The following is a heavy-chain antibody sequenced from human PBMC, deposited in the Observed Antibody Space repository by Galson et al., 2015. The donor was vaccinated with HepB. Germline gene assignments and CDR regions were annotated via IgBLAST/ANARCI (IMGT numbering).Heavy chain of an antibody. CDR3: ARDGISFGVVDAFDI. D-gene: IGHD2-8*01. CDR1: GGTLSNYD. V-gene: IGHV1-69*06. CDR2: IIPIYGTP. J-gene: IGHJ3*02. Sequence: SVKVSCKASGGTLSNYDISWVRQAPGQGLEWMGGIIPIYGTPNYAQKFQGRVTIIADKSTSTVYMELSRLRFEDTAVYYCARDGISFGVVDAFDIWGQGTWVTVSA.